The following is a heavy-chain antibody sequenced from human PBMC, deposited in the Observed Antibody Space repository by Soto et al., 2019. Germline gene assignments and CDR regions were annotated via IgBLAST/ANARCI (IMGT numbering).Heavy chain of an antibody. V-gene: IGHV3-23*01. Sequence: GGSLRLSCAASGFTFSSFAMSWVRQAPGKGLDWVSAISGSGGSTYSADSVKGRFTISRDNSKNTLYLQMSSLRAEDTAVYYCESGFYPGKGSPQDFWGQGSLVTVLL. CDR2: ISGSGGST. J-gene: IGHJ4*02. CDR3: ESGFYPGKGSPQDF. D-gene: IGHD3-10*01. CDR1: GFTFSSFA.